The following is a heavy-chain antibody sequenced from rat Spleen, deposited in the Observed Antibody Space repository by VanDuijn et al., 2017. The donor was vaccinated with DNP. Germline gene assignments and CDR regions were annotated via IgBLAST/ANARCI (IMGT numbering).Heavy chain of an antibody. CDR2: VSSGGST. J-gene: IGHJ3*01. D-gene: IGHD1-2*01. V-gene: IGHV2S12*01. Sequence: QVQLKESGPSLVQPSQTLSLTCTVSGFSLTSYGVSWVRQPPGKGLEWIAAVSSGGSTYYNSVFKSRLSISRDTSKSQVFLKMNSLQTEDTATYYCARSPESSYIYFPWAYWGQGTLVTVSS. CDR3: ARSPESSYIYFPWAY. CDR1: GFSLTSYG.